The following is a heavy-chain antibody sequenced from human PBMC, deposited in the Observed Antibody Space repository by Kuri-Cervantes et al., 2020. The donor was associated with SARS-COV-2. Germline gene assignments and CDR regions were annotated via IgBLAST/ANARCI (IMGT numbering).Heavy chain of an antibody. CDR2: IKQDGSEK. J-gene: IGHJ4*02. CDR1: GFTFSSYW. V-gene: IGHV3-7*03. Sequence: GGCLRLSCAASGFTFSSYWMSWVRQAPGKGLEWVANIKQDGSEKYYVDSVKGRFTISRDNSKNTLYLQMNSLRAEDTAVYYCANDEGDIVVVPAATGYWGQGTLVTVSS. CDR3: ANDEGDIVVVPAATGY. D-gene: IGHD2-2*01.